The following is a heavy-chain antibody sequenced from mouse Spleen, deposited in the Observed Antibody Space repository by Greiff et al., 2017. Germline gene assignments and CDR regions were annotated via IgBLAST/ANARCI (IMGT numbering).Heavy chain of an antibody. CDR1: GFTFSDYG. Sequence: EVKLEESGGGLVKPGGSLKLSCAASGFTFSDYGMHWVRQAPEKGLEWVAYISSGSSTIYYADTVKGRFTISRDNAKNTLFLQMTSLRSEDTAMYYCATYGSSWYFDVWGTGTTVTVSS. V-gene: IGHV5-17*01. CDR2: ISSGSSTI. J-gene: IGHJ1*03. CDR3: ATYGSSWYFDV. D-gene: IGHD1-1*01.